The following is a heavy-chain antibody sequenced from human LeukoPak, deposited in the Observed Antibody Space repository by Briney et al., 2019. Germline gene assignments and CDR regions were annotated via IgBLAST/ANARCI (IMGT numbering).Heavy chain of an antibody. CDR1: GFTFSSSA. J-gene: IGHJ6*02. D-gene: IGHD3-22*01. V-gene: IGHV3-23*01. Sequence: PGGSLRLSCAASGFTFSSSAMSWVCQAPGKGLEWVSAISNNGGYAYYADSVQGRFTISRDNSKSTLCLQMNSLRAEDTAVYYCAIGVVVSYYYYYGMDVWGQGTTVTVSS. CDR2: ISNNGGYA. CDR3: AIGVVVSYYYYYGMDV.